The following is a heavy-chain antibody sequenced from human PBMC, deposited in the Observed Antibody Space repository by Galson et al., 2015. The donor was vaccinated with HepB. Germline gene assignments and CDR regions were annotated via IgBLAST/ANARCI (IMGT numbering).Heavy chain of an antibody. CDR1: GFTFSSYA. D-gene: IGHD6-13*01. V-gene: IGHV3-30*04. CDR2: ISYDGSNK. Sequence: SLRLSCAASGFTFSSYAMHWVRQAPGKGLEWVAVISYDGSNKYYADSVKGRFTISRDNSKNTLYLQMNSLRAEDTAVYYCARERRGYSSSWPEVNFDYWGQGTLVTVSS. J-gene: IGHJ4*02. CDR3: ARERRGYSSSWPEVNFDY.